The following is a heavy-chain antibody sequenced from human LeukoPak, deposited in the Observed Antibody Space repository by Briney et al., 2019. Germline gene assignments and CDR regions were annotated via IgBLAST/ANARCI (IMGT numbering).Heavy chain of an antibody. J-gene: IGHJ4*02. D-gene: IGHD3-22*01. CDR1: GGSISSSSYY. CDR2: IYYSGST. V-gene: IGHV4-39*01. CDR3: VHSSGYYSVDY. Sequence: SETLSLTCTVSGGSISSSSYYWGWIRQPPGKGLEWIGIIYYSGSTYYNPSLKSRATISVDTSKNQFSLKLSSVTAADTAVYYCVHSSGYYSVDYWGQGTLVTVSS.